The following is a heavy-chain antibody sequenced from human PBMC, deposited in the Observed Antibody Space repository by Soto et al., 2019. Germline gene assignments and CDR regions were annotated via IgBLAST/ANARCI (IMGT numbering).Heavy chain of an antibody. J-gene: IGHJ4*02. CDR3: ARDVLASGWYYFDY. CDR1: GGTFSSYA. CDR2: IIPIFGTA. D-gene: IGHD6-19*01. V-gene: IGHV1-69*01. Sequence: QVQLVQSGAEVKKPGSSVKVSCKASGGTFSSYAISWVRQAPGQGLEWMGGIIPIFGTANYAQKFQGRVTITADESTSTAYMELRSLRSEDTAVYYCARDVLASGWYYFDYWGQGTLVTVSS.